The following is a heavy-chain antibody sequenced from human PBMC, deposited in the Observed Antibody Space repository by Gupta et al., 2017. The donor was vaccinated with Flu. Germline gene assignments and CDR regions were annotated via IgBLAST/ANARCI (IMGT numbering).Heavy chain of an antibody. D-gene: IGHD2-2*01. CDR2: IDWGDDK. J-gene: IGHJ2*01. CDR3: ARIQGYCSSTSNWYFDL. V-gene: IGHV2-70*01. Sequence: PPGKALEWLALIDWGDDKYYSTSLKTRLTISKDTSKNQVVLTMTNMDPVDTATYYCARIQGYCSSTSNWYFDLWGRGTLVTVSS.